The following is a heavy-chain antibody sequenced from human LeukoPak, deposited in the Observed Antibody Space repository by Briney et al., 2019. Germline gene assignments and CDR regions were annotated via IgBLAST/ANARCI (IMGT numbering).Heavy chain of an antibody. CDR2: IYYSGDT. V-gene: IGHV4-31*03. Sequence: KSSQTLSLTCSVSGGSVTSGDYYWTWIREQPGKGLEWIGYIYYSGDTYYNPSDKRRLTMSVDTSKSQFSLKLSSVTAADTSVYYCAREGAAAGTPRAFDLWGQGTMVTVSS. D-gene: IGHD6-13*01. CDR3: AREGAAAGTPRAFDL. J-gene: IGHJ3*01. CDR1: GGSVTSGDYY.